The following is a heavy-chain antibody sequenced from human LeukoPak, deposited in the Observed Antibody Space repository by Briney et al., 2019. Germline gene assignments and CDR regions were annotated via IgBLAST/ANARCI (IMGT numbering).Heavy chain of an antibody. D-gene: IGHD2-2*03. Sequence: GSVKVSCKASGYTFTSYYMHWVRQAPGQGLEWMGIINPSGGDPSKAQKFQGRLTMTRDTSTNKVYMELTSLRSEDTAVYYCAREVMDKNRFDYWGQGTLDTVSS. J-gene: IGHJ4*02. CDR2: INPSGGDP. CDR3: AREVMDKNRFDY. V-gene: IGHV1-46*01. CDR1: GYTFTSYY.